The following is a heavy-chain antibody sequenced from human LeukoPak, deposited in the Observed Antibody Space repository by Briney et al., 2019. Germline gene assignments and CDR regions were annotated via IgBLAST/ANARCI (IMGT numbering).Heavy chain of an antibody. Sequence: ASVKVSCKASGYTFTSNYLYWVRQAPGQGLEWMGMINPSGGSTRFAQKFQGRVRMTRAMSTSTVYMDLSSLTSEDTAVFYCARKWQRHLDNWGQGTLVIVSS. CDR3: ARKWQRHLDN. J-gene: IGHJ4*02. CDR1: GYTFTSNY. CDR2: INPSGGST. V-gene: IGHV1-46*01. D-gene: IGHD1-26*01.